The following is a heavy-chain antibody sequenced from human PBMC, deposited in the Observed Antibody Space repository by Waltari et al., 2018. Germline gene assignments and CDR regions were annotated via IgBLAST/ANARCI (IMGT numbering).Heavy chain of an antibody. D-gene: IGHD1-1*01. J-gene: IGHJ6*02. V-gene: IGHV3-7*01. Sequence: EERLVESGGDLVKPGGSLRLSCSASGFTFTSYWMIWIRQAPGRGLEWVADIKQDSSEKHYVDSVKGRFTISKDNAKRSLYLQMNSLRVEDTAVYYCARSDTGGTYYYAMDVWGQGTTVTVS. CDR2: IKQDSSEK. CDR1: GFTFTSYW. CDR3: ARSDTGGTYYYAMDV.